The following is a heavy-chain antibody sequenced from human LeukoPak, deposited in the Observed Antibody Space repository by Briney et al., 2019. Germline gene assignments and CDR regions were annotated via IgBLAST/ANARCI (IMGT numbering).Heavy chain of an antibody. V-gene: IGHV3-49*04. J-gene: IGHJ4*02. Sequence: GGSLRLSCTASGFTFGDYAMSWVRQAPGKGLEWVGFIRSKAYGGTTEYAASVKGRFTISRDDSKSIAYLQMNSLKTEDTAVYYCTRHYSGSYYREPGGSVYFDYWGQGTLVTVSS. CDR3: TRHYSGSYYREPGGSVYFDY. CDR1: GFTFGDYA. CDR2: IRSKAYGGTT. D-gene: IGHD1-26*01.